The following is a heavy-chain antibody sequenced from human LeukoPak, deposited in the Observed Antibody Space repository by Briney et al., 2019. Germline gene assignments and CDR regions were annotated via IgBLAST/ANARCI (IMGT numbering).Heavy chain of an antibody. J-gene: IGHJ4*02. Sequence: GGSLRLSCAASGFTFSSYGVHWVRQAPGKGLEWVAFIRYDGSNKYYADSVKGRFTISRDNSKNTLYLQMNSLRAEDTAVYYCAKVGWFGDGGDYWGQGTLVTVPS. CDR1: GFTFSSYG. V-gene: IGHV3-30*02. CDR2: IRYDGSNK. CDR3: AKVGWFGDGGDY. D-gene: IGHD3-10*01.